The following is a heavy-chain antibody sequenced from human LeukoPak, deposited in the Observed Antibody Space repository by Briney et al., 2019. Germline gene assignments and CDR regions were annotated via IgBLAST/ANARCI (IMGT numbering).Heavy chain of an antibody. D-gene: IGHD6-13*01. CDR1: GFTFSSYW. V-gene: IGHV3-7*01. J-gene: IGHJ4*02. CDR2: IKRDGSEE. CDR3: ARDRDCSS. Sequence: GGSLRLSCAASGFTFSSYWMSWVRQAPGKGLEWVASIKRDGSEEYYVDSVKGRFTISRDNAKNSLYLQMNSLRAEDTAIYYCARDRDCSSWGQGTLVTVSS.